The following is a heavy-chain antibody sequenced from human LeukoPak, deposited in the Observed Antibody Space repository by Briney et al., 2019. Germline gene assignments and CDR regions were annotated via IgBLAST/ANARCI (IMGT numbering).Heavy chain of an antibody. Sequence: SGGSLRLSCAASGFTFSTYWMTWVRQAPGKGLEWVSTVVGGGATYYADSVKGRFTISRDNSKNTLYLQMNSLRAEDTAVYYCAKRRTVDTAMVTHYYGMDVWGQGTTVTVSS. V-gene: IGHV3-66*02. D-gene: IGHD5-18*01. CDR2: VVGGGAT. CDR1: GFTFSTYW. CDR3: AKRRTVDTAMVTHYYGMDV. J-gene: IGHJ6*02.